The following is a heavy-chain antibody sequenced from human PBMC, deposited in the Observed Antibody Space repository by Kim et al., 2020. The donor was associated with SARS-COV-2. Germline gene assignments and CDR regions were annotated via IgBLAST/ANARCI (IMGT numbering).Heavy chain of an antibody. CDR3: ARDLFFPSAYYGSGSYFFSKVYGMDV. J-gene: IGHJ6*02. D-gene: IGHD3-10*01. CDR2: ISSSSSTI. V-gene: IGHV3-48*02. CDR1: GFTFSSYS. Sequence: GGSLRLSCAASGFTFSSYSMNWVRQAPGKGLEWVSYISSSSSTIYYADSVKGRFTISRDNAKNSLYLQMNSLRDEDTAVYYCARDLFFPSAYYGSGSYFFSKVYGMDVWGQGTTVTVSS.